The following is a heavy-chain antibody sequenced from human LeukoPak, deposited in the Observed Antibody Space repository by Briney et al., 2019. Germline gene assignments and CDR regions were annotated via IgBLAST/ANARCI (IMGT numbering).Heavy chain of an antibody. V-gene: IGHV4-59*01. CDR2: IYYSGST. CDR3: AGSGDTIGAFDI. Sequence: SETLSLTGSVSGGSISSYYWSWIRQPPGKGLEWIGYIYYSGSTNYNPSLKSRVTISVDTSKNQFSLKLSSVTAADTAVYYCAGSGDTIGAFDIWGQGTMVTVSS. D-gene: IGHD5-18*01. CDR1: GGSISSYY. J-gene: IGHJ3*02.